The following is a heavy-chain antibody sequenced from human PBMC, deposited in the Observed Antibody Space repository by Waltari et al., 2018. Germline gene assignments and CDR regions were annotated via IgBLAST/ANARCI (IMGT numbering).Heavy chain of an antibody. CDR1: GFSISDNY. J-gene: IGHJ5*02. CDR2: INSAVTT. D-gene: IGHD4-4*01. V-gene: IGHV3-53*01. CDR3: ARDSKFDP. Sequence: EVELVESGGGLIQTGGSLRLSCAASGFSISDNYMSGVREVPGMGLEVFVVINSAVTTYYAASVKGKCTISRDNSKNTVYLQMNSLIAEDTAMYYCARDSKFDPWGQGTLVTVSS.